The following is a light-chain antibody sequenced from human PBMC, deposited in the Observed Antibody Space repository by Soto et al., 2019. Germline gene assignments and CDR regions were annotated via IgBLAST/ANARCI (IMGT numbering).Light chain of an antibody. CDR1: QSVSSSY. Sequence: EIVLTQSPGTLSLSPGERATLSCRASQSVSSSYLAWYQQKPGQAPRLLIYGASSRATGIPDRFSGSGSGTDFTLTISRLEPEDFAGYYCQQYGSSPTFGPGTKVEIK. CDR2: GAS. V-gene: IGKV3-20*01. CDR3: QQYGSSPT. J-gene: IGKJ1*01.